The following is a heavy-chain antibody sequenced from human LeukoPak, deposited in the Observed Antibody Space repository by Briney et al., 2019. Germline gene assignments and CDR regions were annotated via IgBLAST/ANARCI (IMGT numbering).Heavy chain of an antibody. CDR2: ILSSGNT. CDR3: GRHGGDRSGFLFFDN. Sequence: PSETLSLTCDVSADSISSNTHYWGWLRQPPGKGLEWIGSILSSGNTFYEPSLKSRVTISVDTSKNQFSLKINFETAADTAVYYCGRHGGDRSGFLFFDNWGQGTLVTASS. CDR1: ADSISSNTHY. V-gene: IGHV4-39*01. D-gene: IGHD5-12*01. J-gene: IGHJ4*02.